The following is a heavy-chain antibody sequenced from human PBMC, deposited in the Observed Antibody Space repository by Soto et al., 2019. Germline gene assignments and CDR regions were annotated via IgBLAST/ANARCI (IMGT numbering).Heavy chain of an antibody. CDR3: AKEAAYHILNAYQAPRGGQRLDV. Sequence: PGGSLRLSCAASGFTFSSYAMSWVRQAPGKGLEWVSAISGSGGSTYYADSVKGRFTISRDNSKNTLYLQMNSLRAEDTAVYYCAKEAAYHILNAYQAPRGGQRLDVWGQGTTVTVSS. CDR2: ISGSGGST. D-gene: IGHD3-9*01. J-gene: IGHJ6*02. CDR1: GFTFSSYA. V-gene: IGHV3-23*01.